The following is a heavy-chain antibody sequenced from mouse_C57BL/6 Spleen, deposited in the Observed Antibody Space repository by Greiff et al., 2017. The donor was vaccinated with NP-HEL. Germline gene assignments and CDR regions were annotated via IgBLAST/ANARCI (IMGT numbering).Heavy chain of an antibody. J-gene: IGHJ4*01. Sequence: QVQLQQPGAELVMPGASVKLSCKASGYTFTSYWMHWVKQRPGQGLEWIGEIDPSDSYTNYNQKFKGKSTLTVDKSSSTAYMQLSSLTSEDSAVYYCARSLITTVVAEDYYAMDYWGQGTSVTVSS. CDR3: ARSLITTVVAEDYYAMDY. CDR2: IDPSDSYT. D-gene: IGHD1-1*01. CDR1: GYTFTSYW. V-gene: IGHV1-69*01.